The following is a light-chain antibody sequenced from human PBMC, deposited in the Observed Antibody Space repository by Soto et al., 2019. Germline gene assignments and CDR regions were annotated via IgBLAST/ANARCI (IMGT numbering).Light chain of an antibody. CDR2: EGS. Sequence: QSVLTQPASVSGSPGQSITISCSGSISDVGSSGPVSWYQHHPGQVPKLIIYEGSRRPSGVSSRFSGSKTGNTASLTITGLQAEDEANYYWCSYVGARTYVFGTGTKLTVL. V-gene: IGLV2-23*01. J-gene: IGLJ1*01. CDR1: ISDVGSSGP. CDR3: CSYVGARTYV.